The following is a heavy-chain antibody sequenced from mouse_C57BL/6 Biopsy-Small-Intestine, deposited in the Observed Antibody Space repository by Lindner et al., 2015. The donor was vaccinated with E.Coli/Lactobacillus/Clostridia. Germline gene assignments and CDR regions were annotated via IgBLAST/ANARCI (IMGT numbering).Heavy chain of an antibody. J-gene: IGHJ1*03. V-gene: IGHV1-80*01. CDR2: IYPGDGDT. CDR1: GYAFSSYW. D-gene: IGHD2-1*01. CDR3: ARGAYSTPIRYFDV. Sequence: QLQESGAELVKPGASVKISCKASGYAFSSYWMNWVKQRPGKGLEWIGQIYPGDGDTNYNGKFKGKATLTADKSSSTAYMQLSSLTSEDSAVYFCARGAYSTPIRYFDVWGTGTTVTVSS.